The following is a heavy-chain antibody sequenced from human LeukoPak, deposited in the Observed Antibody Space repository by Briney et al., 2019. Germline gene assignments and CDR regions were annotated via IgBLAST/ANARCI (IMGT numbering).Heavy chain of an antibody. V-gene: IGHV3-20*04. D-gene: IGHD3-22*01. CDR3: ARGMESYDSSGYHYYFDF. J-gene: IGHJ4*02. Sequence: GGSLRLSCAGSGFTFDENGMSWVRQGPGKGLEWVSGINWNGGSTGYADSVKGRFAISRDNAKNSLYLQMNSLRAEDTALYYCARGMESYDSSGYHYYFDFWGEGTLVSVSS. CDR2: INWNGGST. CDR1: GFTFDENG.